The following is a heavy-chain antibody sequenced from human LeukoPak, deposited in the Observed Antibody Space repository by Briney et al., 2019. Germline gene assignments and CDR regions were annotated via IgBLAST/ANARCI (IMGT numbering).Heavy chain of an antibody. J-gene: IGHJ4*02. D-gene: IGHD6-13*01. Sequence: SETLSLTCVVYGGSFSGYYWSWIRQPPGKGLEWIGEINHSGSTNYNPSLKSRVTISVDTSKNQFSLKLSSVTAADTAVYYCARGQLLAAAGGLDYWGQGTLVTVSS. CDR1: GGSFSGYY. V-gene: IGHV4-34*01. CDR2: INHSGST. CDR3: ARGQLLAAAGGLDY.